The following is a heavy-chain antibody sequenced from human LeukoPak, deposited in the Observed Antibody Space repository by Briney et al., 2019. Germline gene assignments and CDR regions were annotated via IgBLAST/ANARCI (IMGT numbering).Heavy chain of an antibody. CDR1: GGSISSSSYY. Sequence: SETLSLTCTVSGGSISSSSYYWGWIRQPPGKGLEWIGSISYSGSTYYNPSLKSRVTISVDTSKNQFSLKLSSVTAADTAVYYCASCLRLGELPEGGFDYWGQGTLVTVSS. D-gene: IGHD3-16*01. V-gene: IGHV4-39*07. J-gene: IGHJ4*02. CDR2: ISYSGST. CDR3: ASCLRLGELPEGGFDY.